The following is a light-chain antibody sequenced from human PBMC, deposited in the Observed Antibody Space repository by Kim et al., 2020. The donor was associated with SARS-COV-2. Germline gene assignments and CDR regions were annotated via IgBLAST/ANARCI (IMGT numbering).Light chain of an antibody. CDR2: ARN. CDR1: SLRKYY. CDR3: NSRDFSSNLVF. V-gene: IGLV3-19*01. J-gene: IGLJ2*01. Sequence: SSELTQDPAVSAALGQTVRITCQGDSLRKYYASWFQQRPGQAPILVIYARNYRPSGIPDRFSGSYSGDTASLTITGVQAEDEADYYCNSRDFSSNLVFFGGGTKVTVL.